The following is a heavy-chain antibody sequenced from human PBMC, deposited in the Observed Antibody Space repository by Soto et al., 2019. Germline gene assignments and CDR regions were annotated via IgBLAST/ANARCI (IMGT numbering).Heavy chain of an antibody. CDR2: ISSSSSTI. CDR1: GFTFSSYS. CDR3: ARVRVESGYPEYFQH. Sequence: GGSLRLACAASGFTFSSYSMNWVRQAPGKGMERVSYISSSSSTIYYADSVKGRFTISRDNAKNSLYLQMNSLRAEDTAVYYCARVRVESGYPEYFQHWGQGTLVTVSS. D-gene: IGHD3-22*01. V-gene: IGHV3-48*01. J-gene: IGHJ1*01.